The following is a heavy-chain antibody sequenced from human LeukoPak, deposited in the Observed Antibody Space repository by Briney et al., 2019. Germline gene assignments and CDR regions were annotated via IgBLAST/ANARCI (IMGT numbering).Heavy chain of an antibody. Sequence: SRTLSLTCTVSVGSISSYYWSWIRQPAGKGLEWSGRIYTSGSTSDNPSLKSRVTMSVDTSKNQLSLKLSSVTATDTHVYYCARDGMVRGASYNWFDPWGQGTLVTVSS. CDR2: IYTSGST. D-gene: IGHD3-10*01. V-gene: IGHV4-4*07. CDR3: ARDGMVRGASYNWFDP. CDR1: VGSISSYY. J-gene: IGHJ5*02.